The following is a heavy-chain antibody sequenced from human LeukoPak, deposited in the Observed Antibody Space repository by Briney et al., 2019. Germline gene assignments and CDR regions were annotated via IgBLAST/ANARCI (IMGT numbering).Heavy chain of an antibody. CDR3: ARGGVMTGMDV. CDR2: IGHYNGNT. J-gene: IGHJ6*02. Sequence: ASMKVSCKASGYSFTSYGISWVRQAPGQGLEGMGWIGHYNGNTNYAQKLRGRITMTADTSTTTVYMDLRSLRSDDTAVYFCARGGVMTGMDVWGPGTTVTVSS. CDR1: GYSFTSYG. D-gene: IGHD1-26*01. V-gene: IGHV1-18*01.